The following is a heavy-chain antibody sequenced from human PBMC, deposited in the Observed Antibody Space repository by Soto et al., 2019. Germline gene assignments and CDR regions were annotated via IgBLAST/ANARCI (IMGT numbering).Heavy chain of an antibody. CDR1: GDSISSYY. J-gene: IGHJ4*02. CDR2: IYYSGRT. Sequence: QVQLQESGPRLVKPSETLSLTCTVSGDSISSYYWTWIRQPPGKGLAYIGYIYYSGRTYYNPSLKSRVTISVDTSKNQFSLKLSSVTAADTAVYYCARGHLGITTTGTWYDFDYWGQGTLVTVSS. CDR3: ARGHLGITTTGTWYDFDY. V-gene: IGHV4-59*01. D-gene: IGHD2-15*01.